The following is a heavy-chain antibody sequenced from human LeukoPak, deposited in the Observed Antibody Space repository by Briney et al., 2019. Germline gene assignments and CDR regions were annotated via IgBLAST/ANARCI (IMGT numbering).Heavy chain of an antibody. CDR3: TRVYYGSGSYSGPIEY. J-gene: IGHJ4*02. V-gene: IGHV3-53*01. Sequence: GGSLRLSCAASGFTVNSNSMSWVRQATGKGLECVAAIYSGDSTYYPDSVKGRFSISRDNSKNTLYLQMSSLRAEDTAIYYCTRVYYGSGSYSGPIEYWGQGTLVTVSS. D-gene: IGHD3-10*01. CDR2: IYSGDST. CDR1: GFTVNSNS.